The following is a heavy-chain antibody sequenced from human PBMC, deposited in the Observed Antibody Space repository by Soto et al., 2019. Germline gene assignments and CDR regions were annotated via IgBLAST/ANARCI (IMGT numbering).Heavy chain of an antibody. CDR2: VSYRGTT. J-gene: IGHJ5*02. CDR1: GDSVSSYY. V-gene: IGHV4-59*02. Sequence: SETLSLTCTVSGDSVSSYYWSWIRQPPGKGLEWIGHVSYRGTTNYNPSLKSRVTISVDTSKNHFSLKLSSVTAADTAVYYCARELRYFDWLGAHNWFDPWGQGTLVTVSS. D-gene: IGHD3-9*01. CDR3: ARELRYFDWLGAHNWFDP.